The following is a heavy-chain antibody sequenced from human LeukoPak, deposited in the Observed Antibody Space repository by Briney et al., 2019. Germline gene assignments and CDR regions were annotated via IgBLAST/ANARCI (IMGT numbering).Heavy chain of an antibody. CDR2: ISAYNGNT. D-gene: IGHD3-10*01. J-gene: IGHJ5*02. V-gene: IGHV1-18*01. Sequence: ASVKVSCKASGYTFTSYGISWVRQAPGQGLEWMGWISAYNGNTNYAQKLQGRVTMTTDTSTSTAYMELRSLRSDDTAVYYCARAKPPYGSGSGRWFDPWGQGTLVTVSS. CDR3: ARAKPPYGSGSGRWFDP. CDR1: GYTFTSYG.